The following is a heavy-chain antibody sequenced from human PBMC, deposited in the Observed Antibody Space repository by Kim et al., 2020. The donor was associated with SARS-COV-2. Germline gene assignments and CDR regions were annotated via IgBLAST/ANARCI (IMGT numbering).Heavy chain of an antibody. CDR1: GYTVTALP. D-gene: IGHD1-1*01. CDR2: FDPEDGKT. J-gene: IGHJ5*02. CDR3: TRLTPGNYNWFDP. V-gene: IGHV1-24*01. Sequence: ASVKVSCKVSGYTVTALPMHWVRHAPGKGLEWMGGFDPEDGKTIYAQRFQGRVTMTEDTSTDTVYMELSSLRSEDTAVYYCTRLTPGNYNWFDPWGQGTLVTVSS.